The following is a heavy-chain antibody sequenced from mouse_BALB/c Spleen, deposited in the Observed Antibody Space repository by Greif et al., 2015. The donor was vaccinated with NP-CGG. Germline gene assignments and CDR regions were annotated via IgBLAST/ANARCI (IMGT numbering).Heavy chain of an antibody. J-gene: IGHJ1*01. Sequence: EVKLVESGGGLVKPGGSLKISCAASGFTFSDYYMYWVRQTPEKRLEWVATISDGGSYTYYPDSVKGRFTISRDNAKNNLYLRMSSLKSEDTAMYYCARDGNYWYFDVWGAGTTVTVSS. CDR2: ISDGGSYT. D-gene: IGHD2-1*01. V-gene: IGHV5-4*02. CDR3: ARDGNYWYFDV. CDR1: GFTFSDYY.